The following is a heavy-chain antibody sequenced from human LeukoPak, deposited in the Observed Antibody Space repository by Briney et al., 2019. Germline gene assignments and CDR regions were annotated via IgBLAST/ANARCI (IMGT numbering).Heavy chain of an antibody. V-gene: IGHV3-7*01. CDR2: IRQDGSER. D-gene: IGHD3-22*01. J-gene: IGHJ3*02. CDR1: GFSFNSYW. Sequence: GGSLRLSCAASGFSFNSYWMSWVRQAPGTGLEWVANIRQDGSERYYADSLKGRFTISRDNAKNSLYLQMNSLRAEDTAMYYCARDWAFDSDDYYLYGFDIWGQGTRVTVSS. CDR3: ARDWAFDSDDYYLYGFDI.